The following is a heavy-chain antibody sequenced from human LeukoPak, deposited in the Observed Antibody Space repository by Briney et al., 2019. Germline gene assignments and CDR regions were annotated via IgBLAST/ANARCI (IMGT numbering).Heavy chain of an antibody. CDR2: VRLDGKT. V-gene: IGHV4-4*02. CDR3: AREGGFFRPLDY. D-gene: IGHD3-3*01. CDR1: GGSVTSTNW. J-gene: IGHJ4*02. Sequence: PSETLSLTCGVSGGSVTSTNWWTWVRQPPGEGLEWIGEVRLDGKTNYNPSLESRLTISVDLSENHISLRLTSVTAADTAVYYCAREGGFFRPLDYSGQGTLVTVSS.